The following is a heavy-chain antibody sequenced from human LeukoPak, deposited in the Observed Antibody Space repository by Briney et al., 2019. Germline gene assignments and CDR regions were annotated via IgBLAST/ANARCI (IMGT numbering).Heavy chain of an antibody. D-gene: IGHD4-17*01. CDR2: ITHSGRT. V-gene: IGHV4-34*01. J-gene: IGHJ4*02. CDR1: GAPLNNYF. Sequence: SETLSLTCAVYGAPLNNYFWSWICQPPGKGLEWIAEITHSGRTHYSPSLRSRVTISADTSKSQFSLKLSSVTAADTAVYYCATIYGDYSDFDSWGQGTLVTVSS. CDR3: ATIYGDYSDFDS.